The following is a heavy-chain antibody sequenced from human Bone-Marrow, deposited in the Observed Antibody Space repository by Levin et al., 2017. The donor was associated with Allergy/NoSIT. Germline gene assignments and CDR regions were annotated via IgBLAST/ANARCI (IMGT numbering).Heavy chain of an antibody. D-gene: IGHD3-22*01. V-gene: IGHV3-30*18. CDR1: GFSLSCCG. J-gene: IGHJ4*02. CDR3: AKAGYYDSSGYYYYFDY. CDR2: ASSDGSDK. Sequence: GGSLRLSCVASGFSLSCCGMHWVRQAPGKGLEWVAAASSDGSDKHYADSVKGRFTISRDNSKNTLYLQMNSPRAEDTAVYYCAKAGYYDSSGYYYYFDYWGQGALVTVSS.